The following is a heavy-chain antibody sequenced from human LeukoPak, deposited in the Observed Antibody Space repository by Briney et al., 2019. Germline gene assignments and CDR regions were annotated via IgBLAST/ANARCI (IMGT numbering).Heavy chain of an antibody. Sequence: GGSLRLSCAASGFTFSSYAMSWVRQAPGKGLEWVSAISGSGGSTYYADSVKGRFTISRDNSKNTLYLQMNSLRAEDTAVYYCANLCGSTSCYLPDYWGQGTLVTVSS. D-gene: IGHD2-2*01. CDR3: ANLCGSTSCYLPDY. CDR1: GFTFSSYA. J-gene: IGHJ4*02. V-gene: IGHV3-23*01. CDR2: ISGSGGST.